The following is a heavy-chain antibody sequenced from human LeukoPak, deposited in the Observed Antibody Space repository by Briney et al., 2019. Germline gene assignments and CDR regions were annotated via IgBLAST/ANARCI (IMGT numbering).Heavy chain of an antibody. CDR1: GGSISSSSYY. CDR2: IYYSGST. V-gene: IGHV4-61*05. CDR3: ARARNYYDSSDYYYEGDAFDI. D-gene: IGHD3-22*01. Sequence: SETLSLTCTVSGGSISSSSYYWGWIRQPPGKGLECIGYIYYSGSTHYNPSLKSRVTISVDTSKNQFSLKLSSVTAADTAVYFCARARNYYDSSDYYYEGDAFDIWGQGTMVTVSS. J-gene: IGHJ3*02.